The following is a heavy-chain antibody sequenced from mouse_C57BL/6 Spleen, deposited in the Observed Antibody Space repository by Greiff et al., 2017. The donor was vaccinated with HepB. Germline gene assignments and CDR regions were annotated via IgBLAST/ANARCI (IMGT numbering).Heavy chain of an antibody. CDR3: ARSTTVVGRYFDV. Sequence: QVQLQQPGAELVRPGTSVKLSCKASGYTFTSYWMHWVKQRPGQGLEWIGVIAPSDSYTNYNQKFKGKATLTVDTSSSTAYMQLSSLTSEDSAVYYCARSTTVVGRYFDVWGTGTTVTVSS. J-gene: IGHJ1*03. CDR1: GYTFTSYW. V-gene: IGHV1-59*01. D-gene: IGHD1-1*01. CDR2: IAPSDSYT.